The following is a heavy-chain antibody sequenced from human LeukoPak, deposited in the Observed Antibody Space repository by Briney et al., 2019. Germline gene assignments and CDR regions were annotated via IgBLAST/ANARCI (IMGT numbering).Heavy chain of an antibody. CDR3: ARGRIPKDIVVVVASPSGMDV. CDR2: INHSGST. CDR1: GGSISSSSYY. D-gene: IGHD2-15*01. V-gene: IGHV4-39*07. J-gene: IGHJ6*02. Sequence: SETLSLTCTVSGGSISSSSYYWGWLRQPPGKGREWVGEINHSGSTNYNPSLKSRVTISVDTSKNQFSLKLSSVTAADTAVYYCARGRIPKDIVVVVASPSGMDVWGQGTTVTVSS.